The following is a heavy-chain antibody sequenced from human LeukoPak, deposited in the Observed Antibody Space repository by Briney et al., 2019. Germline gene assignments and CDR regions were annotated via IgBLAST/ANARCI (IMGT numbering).Heavy chain of an antibody. J-gene: IGHJ4*02. CDR1: GFTFSSYW. CDR3: ARVLSQYCSSTSCYIPHY. D-gene: IGHD2-2*02. Sequence: PGGSLRLSCAASGFTFSSYWMSWVRQAPGKGLEWVANIKQDGSEKYYVDSAKGRFTISRDNAKNSLYLQMNSLRAEDTAVYYCARVLSQYCSSTSCYIPHYWGQGTLVTVSS. V-gene: IGHV3-7*02. CDR2: IKQDGSEK.